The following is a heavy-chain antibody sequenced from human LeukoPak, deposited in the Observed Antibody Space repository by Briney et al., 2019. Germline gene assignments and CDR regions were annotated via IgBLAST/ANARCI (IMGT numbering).Heavy chain of an antibody. J-gene: IGHJ4*02. CDR3: ARDTGGGYSCYDC. V-gene: IGHV3-7*01. D-gene: IGHD5-18*01. CDR2: IKQDGSEK. CDR1: GFTFSSYW. Sequence: GGSLRLSCAASGFTFSSYWMTWIRQAPGKGLEWVANIKQDGSEKYYVDSVKGRFTISRDNAKNSLYLQMNSLSAEDTAVYYCARDTGGGYSCYDCWGQGTLVTVSS.